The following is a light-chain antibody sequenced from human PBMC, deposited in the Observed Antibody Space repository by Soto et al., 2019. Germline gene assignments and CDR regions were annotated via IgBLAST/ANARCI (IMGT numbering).Light chain of an antibody. V-gene: IGKV3-15*01. CDR2: VAS. CDR1: QSVNQK. CDR3: QQFNNWPHT. J-gene: IGKJ2*01. Sequence: EIVLTQSPATLSVSPGERATLSCRASQSVNQKLGWYQQKPGQAPRLLIYVASYRATGIPARFSGSGSGTEYTLTISNLQAEDFAVYYCQQFNNWPHTVGQGTKVDSK.